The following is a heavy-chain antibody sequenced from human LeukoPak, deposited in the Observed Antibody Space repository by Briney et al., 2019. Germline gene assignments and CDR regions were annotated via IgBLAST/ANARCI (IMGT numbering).Heavy chain of an antibody. CDR2: INHSGST. CDR3: ARGPSVGATEGGVFDY. D-gene: IGHD1-26*01. Sequence: SETLSLTCAVYGGSFSGYYSSWIRQPPGKGLEWIGEINHSGSTNYNPSLKSRVTISVDTSKNQFSLKLSSVTAADTAVYYCARGPSVGATEGGVFDYWGQGTLVTVSS. J-gene: IGHJ4*02. CDR1: GGSFSGYY. V-gene: IGHV4-34*01.